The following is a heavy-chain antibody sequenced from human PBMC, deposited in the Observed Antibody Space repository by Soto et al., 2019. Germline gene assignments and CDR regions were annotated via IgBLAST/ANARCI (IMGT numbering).Heavy chain of an antibody. J-gene: IGHJ4*02. V-gene: IGHV4-30-2*01. CDR3: ARERSYYCDS. CDR1: VDSISRDCYS. CDR2: IYHSGAT. Sequence: QLQLQESGSGLVKPSQTLVLTCTVSVDSISRDCYSWRLIRQPPGKGLEWIGFIYHSGATYYNPSLKSRVTTSVDKSKNQFSLRLASVTAADTAVYYCARERSYYCDSWGQGTLVTVSS.